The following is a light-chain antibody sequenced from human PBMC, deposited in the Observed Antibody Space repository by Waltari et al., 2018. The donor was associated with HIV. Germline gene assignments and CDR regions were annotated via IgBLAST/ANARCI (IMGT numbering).Light chain of an antibody. CDR3: QQRSRWPPAYT. Sequence: EIVLTQSPSTLSLSPGERATLSCRASQSFSIYLAWYQQKPGQPPRLLIYDASKRATAIPARFSGSGSWTDFTRTISCLEPEDFAVYYCQQRSRWPPAYTFGQGTKLEIK. CDR2: DAS. V-gene: IGKV3-11*01. J-gene: IGKJ2*01. CDR1: QSFSIY.